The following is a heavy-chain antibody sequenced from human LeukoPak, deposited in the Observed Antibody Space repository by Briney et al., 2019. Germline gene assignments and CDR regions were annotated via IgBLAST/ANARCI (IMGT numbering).Heavy chain of an antibody. V-gene: IGHV5-51*01. CDR1: GYSFTSYW. CDR2: IYPGDSDT. D-gene: IGHD6-13*01. J-gene: IGHJ6*02. CDR3: ARHSSSSWTGDYYYGMDV. Sequence: GESLKISCKGSGYSFTSYWIGWVRQMPGKGLEWMGIIYPGDSDTRYSPSFQGQVTISADKSISTAYLQWSSLKASDTAMYYCARHSSSSWTGDYYYGMDVWGQGTTVTVSS.